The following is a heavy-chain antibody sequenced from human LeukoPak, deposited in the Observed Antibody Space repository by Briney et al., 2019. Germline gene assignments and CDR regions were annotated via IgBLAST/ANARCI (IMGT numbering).Heavy chain of an antibody. CDR1: GYTFTGYY. Sequence: ASAKVSCKASGYTFTGYYMHWVRQDPGQGLEWMGRINPDSGDTRYAQKLQGRVTMTTDTSTSTAYMELRSLRSDDTAVYYCARDAYGDYVPDYFDYWGQGTLVIVPS. J-gene: IGHJ4*02. D-gene: IGHD4-17*01. V-gene: IGHV1-2*02. CDR3: ARDAYGDYVPDYFDY. CDR2: INPDSGDT.